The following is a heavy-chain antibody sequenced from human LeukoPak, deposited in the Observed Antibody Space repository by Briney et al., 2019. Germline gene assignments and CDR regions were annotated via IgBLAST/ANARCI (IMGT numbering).Heavy chain of an antibody. D-gene: IGHD2-2*01. CDR2: IDYGGTT. V-gene: IGHV4-59*01. CDR3: ARDRYYSVTNCFYAFDI. Sequence: SETLSLTCTVSGGSISGYYWSWIRQPPGKGLEWIAYIDYGGTTNYNPSLTSRVTISIDTSKNQFSLRLSSVTAADTAVYYCARDRYYSVTNCFYAFDIWGQGTMVTVSS. J-gene: IGHJ3*02. CDR1: GGSISGYY.